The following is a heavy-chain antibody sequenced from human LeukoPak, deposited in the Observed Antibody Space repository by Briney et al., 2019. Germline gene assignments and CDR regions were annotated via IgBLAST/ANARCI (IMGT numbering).Heavy chain of an antibody. D-gene: IGHD1-26*01. CDR1: GYSFTGHY. Sequence: ASVKVSCKASGYSFTGHYIHWVRQPPGQGLEWMGWINPHSGATNYAQKIQGRVTMTRDTSISTAYMELSSLRSDDTAMYYCARVGVGATGSLDVFNLWGQGTMVTVSS. CDR2: INPHSGAT. V-gene: IGHV1-2*02. J-gene: IGHJ3*01. CDR3: ARVGVGATGSLDVFNL.